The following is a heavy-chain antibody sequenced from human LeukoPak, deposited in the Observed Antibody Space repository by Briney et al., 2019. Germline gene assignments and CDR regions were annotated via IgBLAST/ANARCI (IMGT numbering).Heavy chain of an antibody. CDR1: GGSISSGGYS. D-gene: IGHD3-22*01. V-gene: IGHV4-30-2*05. J-gene: IGHJ4*02. Sequence: SQTLSLTCAVSGGSISSGGYSWSWIRQPPGKGLEWTGYIYHSGSTYYNPSLKSRVTISVDTSKNQFSLKLSSVTAADTAVYYCARLGDGYYFIDYWGQGTLVTVSS. CDR2: IYHSGST. CDR3: ARLGDGYYFIDY.